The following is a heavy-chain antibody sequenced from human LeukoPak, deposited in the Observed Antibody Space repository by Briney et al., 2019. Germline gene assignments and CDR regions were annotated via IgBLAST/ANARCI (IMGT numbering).Heavy chain of an antibody. V-gene: IGHV4-59*01. J-gene: IGHJ6*03. CDR2: IYYSGST. D-gene: IGHD6-6*01. Sequence: SETLSLTCTVSGGSISSYYWSWIRQPPGKGLEWIGYIYYSGSTNYNPSLKSRVAISVDTSKNQFSLKLSSVTAADTAVYYCARGSSSSGLYYYYYMDVWGKGTTVTVSS. CDR1: GGSISSYY. CDR3: ARGSSSSGLYYYYYMDV.